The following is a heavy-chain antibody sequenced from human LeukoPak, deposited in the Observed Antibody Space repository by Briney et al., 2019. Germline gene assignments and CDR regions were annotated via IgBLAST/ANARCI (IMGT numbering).Heavy chain of an antibody. CDR2: ISGSGDST. D-gene: IGHD6-25*01. CDR1: GFTFNDSY. V-gene: IGHV3-23*01. Sequence: GGSLRLSCAASGFTFNDSYMSWVRQAPGKGLEWVSVISGSGDSTYYADSVKSRFTISRDNSKNMVYLQMNSLRTEDTAVYYCAREGPYSSGTFRYWGQGTLVTVSS. J-gene: IGHJ4*02. CDR3: AREGPYSSGTFRY.